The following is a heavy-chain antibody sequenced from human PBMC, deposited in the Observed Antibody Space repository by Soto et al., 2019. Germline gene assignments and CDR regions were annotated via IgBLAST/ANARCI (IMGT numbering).Heavy chain of an antibody. J-gene: IGHJ3*02. CDR1: GYTLTELS. CDR3: ATEVGSSFPNAFDI. D-gene: IGHD6-6*01. Sequence: ASVKVSCKVSGYTLTELSMHWVRQAPGKGLEWMGGFDPEDGETIYAQKFQGRVTMTEDTSTDTAYMELSSLRSEDTAVYYCATEVGSSFPNAFDIWGQGTMVTVSS. CDR2: FDPEDGET. V-gene: IGHV1-24*01.